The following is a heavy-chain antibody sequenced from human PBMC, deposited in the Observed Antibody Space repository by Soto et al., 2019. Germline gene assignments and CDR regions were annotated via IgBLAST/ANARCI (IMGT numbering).Heavy chain of an antibody. J-gene: IGHJ6*02. CDR2: ISTYNGDT. D-gene: IGHD1-1*01. Sequence: QVQLVQSGAEVKKPGASVKVSCKASGYTFTTYGINSVRQAPGQGLEWMGWISTYNGDTNFAQKLQGRVTMTTDTSASTVYMELRSLRSDDTAVYYCARGDWNDPGYYYYGMDVWGQGTTVTVSS. V-gene: IGHV1-18*01. CDR1: GYTFTTYG. CDR3: ARGDWNDPGYYYYGMDV.